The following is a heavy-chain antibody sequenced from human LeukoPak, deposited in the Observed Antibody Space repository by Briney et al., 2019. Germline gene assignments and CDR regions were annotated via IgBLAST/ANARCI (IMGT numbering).Heavy chain of an antibody. CDR3: ASMCTNGVCTYYYYYMDV. D-gene: IGHD2-8*01. CDR1: GFTFSSYA. J-gene: IGHJ6*03. Sequence: GGSLRVSCAASGFTFSSYAMSWVRQAPGKGLEWVSAISGSGGSTYYADSVKGRFTISRDNSKNTLYLQMNSLRAEDTAVYYCASMCTNGVCTYYYYYMDVWGKGTTVTVSS. CDR2: ISGSGGST. V-gene: IGHV3-23*01.